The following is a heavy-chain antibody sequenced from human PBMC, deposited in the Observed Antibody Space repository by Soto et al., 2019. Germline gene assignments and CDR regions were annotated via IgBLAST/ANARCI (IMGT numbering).Heavy chain of an antibody. D-gene: IGHD6-13*01. V-gene: IGHV1-3*01. CDR3: ARNRWYGLGAFDI. CDR1: GYTFTSYA. CDR2: INAGNGNT. J-gene: IGHJ3*02. Sequence: ASVKVSCKASGYTFTSYAMHWVRQAPGQRLEWMGWINAGNGNTKYSQKFQGSVTITRDTSASTAYMELSSLRSEDTAVYYCARNRWYGLGAFDIWGQGTMVTVSS.